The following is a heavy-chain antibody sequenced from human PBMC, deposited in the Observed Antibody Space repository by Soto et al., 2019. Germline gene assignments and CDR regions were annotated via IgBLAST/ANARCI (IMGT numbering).Heavy chain of an antibody. D-gene: IGHD6-13*01. V-gene: IGHV6-1*01. CDR2: TYYRSKWYN. J-gene: IGHJ6*02. CDR3: ARGGYSSSRYSSYYYYGMDV. Sequence: SQTLSLTCAISGDSVSSNSAAWNWIRQSPSRGLEWLGRTYYRSKWYNDYAVSVKSRITINPDTSKNQFSLQLNSVTPEDTAVYYCARGGYSSSRYSSYYYYGMDVWGQGTTVTVSS. CDR1: GDSVSSNSAA.